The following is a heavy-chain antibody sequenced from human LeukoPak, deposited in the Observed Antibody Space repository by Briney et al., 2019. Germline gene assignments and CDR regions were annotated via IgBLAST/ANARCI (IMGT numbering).Heavy chain of an antibody. D-gene: IGHD2-2*01. J-gene: IGHJ4*02. CDR1: GGSISSSSYY. CDR2: INYSGNT. Sequence: PSETLSLTCTVSGGSISSSSYYWGWIRQPPGKGLEWIGSINYSGNTYYNPSLKSRVTISVDTSKNQFSLKLSSVTAADTAVYYCARVDIVVVPSTNFDNWGQGTLVAVPS. CDR3: ARVDIVVVPSTNFDN. V-gene: IGHV4-39*01.